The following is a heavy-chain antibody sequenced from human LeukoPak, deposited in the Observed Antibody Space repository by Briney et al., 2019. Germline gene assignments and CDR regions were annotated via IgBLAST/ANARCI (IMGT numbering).Heavy chain of an antibody. D-gene: IGHD3-10*02. J-gene: IGHJ6*04. CDR2: ISSSGSTI. CDR3: AELGITMIGGV. CDR1: GFTFSTYW. Sequence: QPGGFLRLSCVASGFTFSTYWMSWVRQAPGKGLEWVSYISSSGSTIYYADSVKGRFTISRDNAKNSLYLQMNSLRAEDTAVYYCAELGITMIGGVWGKGTTVTISS. V-gene: IGHV3-48*03.